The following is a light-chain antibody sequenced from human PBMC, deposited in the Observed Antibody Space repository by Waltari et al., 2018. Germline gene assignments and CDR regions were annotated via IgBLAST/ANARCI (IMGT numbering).Light chain of an antibody. J-gene: IGLJ3*02. CDR3: CSYAGFTTPGV. V-gene: IGLV2-23*02. CDR2: AVD. CDR1: SSDVGSYNI. Sequence: QSALTQPASVSGSPGPSITLSCTGTSSDVGSYNIVSWYQQHPGKAPKLMIYAVDKRPSGVSNLFSGSKSGNTASLTISGLQAEDEADYFCCSYAGFTTPGVCGGGTKLTVL.